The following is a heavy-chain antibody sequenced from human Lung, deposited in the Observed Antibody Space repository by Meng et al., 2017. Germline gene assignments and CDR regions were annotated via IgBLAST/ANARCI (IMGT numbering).Heavy chain of an antibody. CDR3: ARWNLP. J-gene: IGHJ5*02. CDR2: ISSSSSYI. V-gene: IGHV3-21*02. D-gene: IGHD1-1*01. Sequence: EVQLVESGGGLVKPGGSLRLSCAASGFSFSDYGMNWVRQAPGKGLEWVSSISSSSSYIYYADSVKGRFIVSRDNAKNSLYLQRNSLRAEDTAVYFCARWNLPWGQGTLVTVSS. CDR1: GFSFSDYG.